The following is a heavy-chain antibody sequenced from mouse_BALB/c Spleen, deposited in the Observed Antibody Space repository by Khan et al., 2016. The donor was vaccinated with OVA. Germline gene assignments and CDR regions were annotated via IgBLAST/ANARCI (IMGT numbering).Heavy chain of an antibody. CDR2: IWSDGST. Sequence: QVQLKESGPGLVAPSQSLSITCTISGFSLTNYGVHWVRQPPGKGLEWRVVIWSDGSTTYNSALKSRLTISKDNPESQVFLKMNSLQTDDTAMYFCARQPYYHYNIMDYWGQGTSVTVSS. J-gene: IGHJ4*01. V-gene: IGHV2-6-1*01. CDR3: ARQPYYHYNIMDY. D-gene: IGHD2-10*01. CDR1: GFSLTNYG.